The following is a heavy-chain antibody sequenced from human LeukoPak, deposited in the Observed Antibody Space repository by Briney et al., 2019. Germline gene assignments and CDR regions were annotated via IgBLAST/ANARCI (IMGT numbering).Heavy chain of an antibody. CDR2: ISSSSSYI. CDR3: ARASGVLEYCFDY. D-gene: IGHD2-8*02. V-gene: IGHV3-21*01. Sequence: GGSLRLSCAASGFTFSSYSMNWVRQAPGKGLEWVSSISSSSSYIYYADSVQGRFTISRDNAKNSLYLQMNSLRAEDTAVYYCARASGVLEYCFDYWGQGTLVTVSS. J-gene: IGHJ4*02. CDR1: GFTFSSYS.